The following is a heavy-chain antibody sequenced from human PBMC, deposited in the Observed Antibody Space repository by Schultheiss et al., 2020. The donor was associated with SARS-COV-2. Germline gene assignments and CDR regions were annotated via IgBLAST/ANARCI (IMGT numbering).Heavy chain of an antibody. Sequence: ASVKVSCKASGYTFTGYYMHWVRQAPGQGLEWMGWINPNSGGTNYAQKFQGWVTMTRDTSISTAYMELSRLRSDDTAVYYCARGLALVVPAAIDYYYGMDVWGQGTTVTVSS. CDR3: ARGLALVVPAAIDYYYGMDV. V-gene: IGHV1-2*04. CDR1: GYTFTGYY. D-gene: IGHD2-2*01. J-gene: IGHJ6*02. CDR2: INPNSGGT.